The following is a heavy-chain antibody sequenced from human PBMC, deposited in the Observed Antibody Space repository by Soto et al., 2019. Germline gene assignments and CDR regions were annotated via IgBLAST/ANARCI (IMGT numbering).Heavy chain of an antibody. Sequence: QVQLHQWGAGLLKPSETLSLTCAVSGGSFSFYYWSWIRQPPGKELEWIGEINHSGSTNYNSSLKSRVTISVYTSKNQFSLKLSSVTAADTAVYYCATRFYDRSGYYLFYFDSWGQGTLVTVSS. D-gene: IGHD3-22*01. J-gene: IGHJ4*02. CDR1: GGSFSFYY. CDR2: INHSGST. V-gene: IGHV4-34*01. CDR3: ATRFYDRSGYYLFYFDS.